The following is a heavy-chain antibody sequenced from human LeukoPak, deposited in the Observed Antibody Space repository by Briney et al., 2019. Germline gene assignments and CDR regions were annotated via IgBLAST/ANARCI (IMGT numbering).Heavy chain of an antibody. J-gene: IGHJ3*02. CDR3: ARDRWLAPDAFDI. V-gene: IGHV1-18*01. D-gene: IGHD5-12*01. CDR2: ISAYNGNT. Sequence: ASVKVSCKASGYTVTSCGISWVGQAPGQGGEWVGWISAYNGNTNYAQKLQGRVTMTTDTSTSTAYMELRSLRSDGTAVYYCARDRWLAPDAFDIWGQGTMVTVSS. CDR1: GYTVTSCG.